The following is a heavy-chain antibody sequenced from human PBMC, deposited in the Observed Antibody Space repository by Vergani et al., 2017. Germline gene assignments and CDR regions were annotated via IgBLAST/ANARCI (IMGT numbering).Heavy chain of an antibody. Sequence: EVQLVESGGGLVQPGRSLRLSCAASGFTFDDYAMHWVRQAPGKGLEWVANIKQDGSEKYYVDSVKGRFTISRDNAKNSLYLQMNSLRAEDTAVYYCARVDRYYDSSGYYYAFDYWGQGTLVTVSS. CDR2: IKQDGSEK. CDR3: ARVDRYYDSSGYYYAFDY. D-gene: IGHD3-22*01. V-gene: IGHV3-7*01. J-gene: IGHJ4*02. CDR1: GFTFDDYA.